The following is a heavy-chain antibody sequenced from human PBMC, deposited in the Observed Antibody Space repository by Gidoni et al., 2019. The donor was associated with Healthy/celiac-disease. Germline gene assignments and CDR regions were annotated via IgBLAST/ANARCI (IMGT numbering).Heavy chain of an antibody. D-gene: IGHD2-2*01. V-gene: IGHV3-23*01. CDR2: IRGSGGST. CDR3: AKEMRIVVVPADDY. Sequence: EVQLLESGGGLVQTGGSLRLSCAASGFTFSSYAMSWVSQAPGKGLEWVSGIRGSGGSTYYADSVKGRFTISRDNSKNTLYLQMNSLRAEDTAVYYCAKEMRIVVVPADDYWGQGTLVTVSS. J-gene: IGHJ4*02. CDR1: GFTFSSYA.